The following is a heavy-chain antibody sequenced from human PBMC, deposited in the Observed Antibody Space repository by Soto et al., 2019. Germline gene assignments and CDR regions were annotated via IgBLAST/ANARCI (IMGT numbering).Heavy chain of an antibody. J-gene: IGHJ6*02. CDR1: GGSFSGYY. D-gene: IGHD3-10*01. CDR2: INHSGST. CDR3: ARSMVRGVIRQYYYYGMDV. Sequence: KPSETLSLTCAVYGGSFSGYYWSWIRQPPGKGLEWIGEINHSGSTNYNPSLKSRVTISVDTSKNQFSLKLSSVTAADTAVYYCARSMVRGVIRQYYYYGMDVWGQGTTVTVS. V-gene: IGHV4-34*01.